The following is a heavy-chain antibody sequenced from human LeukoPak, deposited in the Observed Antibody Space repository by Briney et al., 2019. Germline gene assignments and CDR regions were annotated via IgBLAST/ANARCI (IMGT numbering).Heavy chain of an antibody. D-gene: IGHD3-3*01. CDR3: AKKLSITIFGVVSSLDY. CDR1: GITFHNYA. CDR2: ISGSGGST. J-gene: IGHJ4*02. V-gene: IGHV3-23*01. Sequence: GGSLRLSCAASGITFHNYAMSWVRQAPGKGLEWVSSISGSGGSTYYADSVKGRFTISRDNSKNTLYLQMNSLRVEDTAIHYCAKKLSITIFGVVSSLDYWGQGALVSVSS.